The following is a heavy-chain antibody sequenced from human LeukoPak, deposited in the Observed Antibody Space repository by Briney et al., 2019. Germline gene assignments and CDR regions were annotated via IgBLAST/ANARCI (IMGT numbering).Heavy chain of an antibody. CDR2: IYYSGST. D-gene: IGHD6-19*01. V-gene: IGHV4-39*07. CDR3: AREQYSSGWSLEADY. CDR1: GGSISSNSYY. Sequence: PSETLSLTCAVSGGSISSNSYYWGWIRQPPGKGLEWIGSIYYSGSTYYNPSLKSRVTISVDTSKNQFSLKLSSVTAADTAVYYCAREQYSSGWSLEADYWGQGTLVTVSS. J-gene: IGHJ4*02.